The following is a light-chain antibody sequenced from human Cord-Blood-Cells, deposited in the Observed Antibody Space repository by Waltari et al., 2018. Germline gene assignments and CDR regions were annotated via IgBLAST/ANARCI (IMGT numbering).Light chain of an antibody. J-gene: IGLJ3*02. CDR1: SSDVGGYNL. CDR2: EGS. V-gene: IGLV2-23*01. CDR3: CSYAGSSTSWV. Sequence: QSALTQPASVSGSPGQSITISCTGTSSDVGGYNLVPWYQQHPGKAPKLMFYEGSKRPSGVSNRFSGSKSGNTASLTISGLQAEDEADYYCCSYAGSSTSWVFGGGTKLTVL.